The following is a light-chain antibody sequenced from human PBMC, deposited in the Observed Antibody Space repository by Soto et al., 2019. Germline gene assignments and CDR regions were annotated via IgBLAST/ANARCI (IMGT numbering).Light chain of an antibody. CDR1: SSDVGGYNY. Sequence: QSALTQPPSASGSPGQSVTISCTGTSSDVGGYNYVSWYQQHPGKAPKLMIYEVSKRPSGVPDRFSGSKSGNTSSLTVSGLQAEDEADYYCSSYAGSGLGVFGGGTKLTVL. J-gene: IGLJ2*01. CDR2: EVS. V-gene: IGLV2-8*01. CDR3: SSYAGSGLGV.